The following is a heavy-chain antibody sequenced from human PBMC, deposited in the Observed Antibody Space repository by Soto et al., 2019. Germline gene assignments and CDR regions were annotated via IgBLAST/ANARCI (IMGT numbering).Heavy chain of an antibody. CDR3: ARDLFPRAVWSGYYTGSGPSQSYYGMDV. CDR1: GGSVRSGSYY. J-gene: IGHJ6*02. D-gene: IGHD3-3*01. CDR2: FYYSGST. V-gene: IGHV4-61*01. Sequence: SETPSLTCTVSGGSVRSGSYYWSWIRQPPGKGLEWIGYFYYSGSTNYNPALKSRVTISVDTSKNQFSLKLGSVTAADTAVYYCARDLFPRAVWSGYYTGSGPSQSYYGMDVWGQGTTVTVSS.